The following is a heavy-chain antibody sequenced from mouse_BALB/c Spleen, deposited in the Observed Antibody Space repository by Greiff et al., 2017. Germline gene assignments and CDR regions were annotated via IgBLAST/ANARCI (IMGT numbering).Heavy chain of an antibody. Sequence: VQLQQSAAELARPGASVKMSCKASGYTFTSYTMHWVKQRPGQGLEWIGYINPSSGYTEYNQKFKDKTTLTADKSSSTAYMQLSSLTSEDSAVYYCARGRKFAYWGQGTLVTVSA. V-gene: IGHV1-4*02. CDR1: GYTFTSYT. J-gene: IGHJ3*01. CDR2: INPSSGYT. CDR3: ARGRKFAY.